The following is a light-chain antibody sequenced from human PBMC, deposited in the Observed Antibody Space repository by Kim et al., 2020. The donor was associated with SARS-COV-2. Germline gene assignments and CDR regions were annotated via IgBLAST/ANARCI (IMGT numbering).Light chain of an antibody. J-gene: IGLJ2*01. CDR3: QSYDSSLSGVV. Sequence: QRVTIPCTGSSSNSGAGYDVHWYQQLPGTAPKLLIYGNSNRPSGVPDRFSGSKSGTSASLAITGLQAEDEADYYCQSYDSSLSGVVFGGGTQLTVL. CDR1: SSNSGAGYD. CDR2: GNS. V-gene: IGLV1-40*01.